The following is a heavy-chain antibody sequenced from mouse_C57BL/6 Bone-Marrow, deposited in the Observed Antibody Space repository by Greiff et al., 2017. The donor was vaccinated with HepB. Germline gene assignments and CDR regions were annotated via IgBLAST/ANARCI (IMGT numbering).Heavy chain of an antibody. Sequence: EVQLQQSGAELVRPGSSVKLSCTASGFNIKDDYMHWVKQRPEQGLEWIGWIDPENGDTEYASKFQGKATITADTSSNTAYLQLSSLISEDTAVYYCTTMVTTGYFDYWGQGTTLTVSS. J-gene: IGHJ2*01. CDR2: IDPENGDT. D-gene: IGHD2-2*01. V-gene: IGHV14-4*01. CDR3: TTMVTTGYFDY. CDR1: GFNIKDDY.